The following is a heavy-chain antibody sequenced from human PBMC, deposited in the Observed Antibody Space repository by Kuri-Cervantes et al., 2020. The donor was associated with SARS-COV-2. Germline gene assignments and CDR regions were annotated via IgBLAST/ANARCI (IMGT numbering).Heavy chain of an antibody. CDR1: GYTLTSYG. CDR3: YCAPKEGFDS. J-gene: IGHJ4*02. D-gene: IGHD2-21*01. Sequence: ASVKVSCKASGYTLTSYGISWVRQAPGQGLEWMGWISAYNGNTNYAQKLQGRVTMTRDTSTSTAYMELSSLTSEDTAIYYCYCAPKEGFDSWGQGTLVTVSS. CDR2: ISAYNGNT. V-gene: IGHV1-18*01.